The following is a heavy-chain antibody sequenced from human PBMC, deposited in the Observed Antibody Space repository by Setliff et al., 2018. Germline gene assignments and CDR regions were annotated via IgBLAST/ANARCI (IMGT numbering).Heavy chain of an antibody. D-gene: IGHD3-16*01. J-gene: IGHJ4*02. CDR1: GYSLTTYW. V-gene: IGHV5-51*01. CDR3: AKVPIWGSVDY. CDR2: IYPGDSDT. Sequence: GESLKISCKGSGYSLTTYWIGWVRQMPGKGLEWMGIIYPGDSDTRYSPSFQGQVTISADKSISTAYLQWSSLKASDAALYYCAKVPIWGSVDYWGQGTLVTVSS.